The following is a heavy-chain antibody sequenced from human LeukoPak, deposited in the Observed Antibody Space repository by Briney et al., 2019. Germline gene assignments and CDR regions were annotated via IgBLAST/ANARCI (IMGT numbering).Heavy chain of an antibody. CDR3: ASQQYYYGSGRLDY. CDR1: GGSISSYY. D-gene: IGHD3-10*01. CDR2: IYTSGST. Sequence: SETLSLTCTVSGGSISSYYWSWIRQPAGKGLEWIGRIYTSGSTNYNPSLKSRVTISVDTSKNQFSLKLSSVTAADTAVYYCASQQYYYGSGRLDYWGQGTLVTVSS. V-gene: IGHV4-4*07. J-gene: IGHJ4*02.